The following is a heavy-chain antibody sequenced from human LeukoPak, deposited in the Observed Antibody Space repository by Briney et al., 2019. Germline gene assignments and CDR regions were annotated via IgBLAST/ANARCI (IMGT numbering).Heavy chain of an antibody. D-gene: IGHD6-19*01. CDR3: ARGSSGWADY. V-gene: IGHV3-74*01. Sequence: GGSLRLSCAASGFTFSSYWMHWVRQAPGKGLVWVSRINTDGGSTVYADSVKGRFTISRDNAKNTLYLQMNSLRAEDTAVYYCARGSSGWADYWGQGTLVTVSS. CDR1: GFTFSSYW. CDR2: INTDGGST. J-gene: IGHJ4*02.